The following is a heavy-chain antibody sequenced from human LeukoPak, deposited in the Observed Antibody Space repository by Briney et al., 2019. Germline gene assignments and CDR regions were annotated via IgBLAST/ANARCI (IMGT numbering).Heavy chain of an antibody. CDR2: IIHSGST. CDR1: GGSFSGYY. D-gene: IGHD2-21*02. Sequence: KPLEPLSLTCAVYGGSFSGYYWSWIRQPPGKGLEWIGEIIHSGSTNYNPSLKSRVTISVDTSKNQFSLKLSSVTAADTAVYYCARAPCGGDCYSDYWGQGTLVTVSS. CDR3: ARAPCGGDCYSDY. V-gene: IGHV4-34*12. J-gene: IGHJ4*02.